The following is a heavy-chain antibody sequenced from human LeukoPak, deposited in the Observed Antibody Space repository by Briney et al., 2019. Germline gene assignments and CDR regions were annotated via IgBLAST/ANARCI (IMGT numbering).Heavy chain of an antibody. CDR2: INPSGGST. CDR1: GYTFTSYY. J-gene: IGHJ6*03. D-gene: IGHD4-11*01. Sequence: ASVKVSCNASGYTFTSYYMHWVRQAPGQGLEWMGIINPSGGSTSYAQKFQGRVTMTRDTSTSTVYMELSSLRSEDTAVYYCARGGGTVRHYYYYMDVWGKGTTVTVSS. CDR3: ARGGGTVRHYYYYMDV. V-gene: IGHV1-46*03.